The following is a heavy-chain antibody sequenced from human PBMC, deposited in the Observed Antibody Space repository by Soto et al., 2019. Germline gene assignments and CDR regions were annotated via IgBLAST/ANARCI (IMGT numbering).Heavy chain of an antibody. CDR3: ARAGYCISTSCSDFSYYYYGMDV. CDR2: IYYSGRT. J-gene: IGHJ6*02. V-gene: IGHV4-59*01. CDR1: GGSISSYY. Sequence: SETLSLTCTVSGGSISSYYWSWIRQPPGKGLEWIGYIYYSGRTNYNPSLKSRVTISVDTSKNQLSLKLSSVTAADTAVYYCARAGYCISTSCSDFSYYYYGMDVWGQGTTVTVSS. D-gene: IGHD2-2*01.